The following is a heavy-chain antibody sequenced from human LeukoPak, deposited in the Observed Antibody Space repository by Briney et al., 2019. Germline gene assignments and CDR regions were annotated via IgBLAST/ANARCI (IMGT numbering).Heavy chain of an antibody. J-gene: IGHJ4*02. CDR3: AKQRRQWLVHSIDY. V-gene: IGHV3-23*01. CDR1: GFTFSSYA. D-gene: IGHD6-19*01. Sequence: GSLRLSCAASGFTFSSYAMSWVRQAPGKGLEWVSSISGSDSSTHYADSVKGRFTVSRDNSKNTLYLQMNSLRAEDTALYYCAKQRRQWLVHSIDYWGQGTLVTVSS. CDR2: ISGSDSST.